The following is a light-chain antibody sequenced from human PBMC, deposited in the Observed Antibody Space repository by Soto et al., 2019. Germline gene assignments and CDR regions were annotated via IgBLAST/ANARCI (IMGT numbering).Light chain of an antibody. CDR3: SSYTISSTLV. J-gene: IGLJ3*02. CDR2: EVS. Sequence: QSALTQPASVSGSPGQSITISCTGTSSDVGGYNYVSWYQHRPGKAPKLIIYEVSNRPSGVSNRFSGSKSGNTASLTISGLQAEDEADYYCSSYTISSTLVFGGGTKVTVL. V-gene: IGLV2-14*01. CDR1: SSDVGGYNY.